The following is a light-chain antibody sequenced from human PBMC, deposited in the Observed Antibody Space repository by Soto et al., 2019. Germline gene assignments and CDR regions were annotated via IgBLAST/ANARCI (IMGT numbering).Light chain of an antibody. CDR2: AAS. V-gene: IGKV1-9*01. CDR1: QGISSY. CDR3: LQLNSYPPFT. J-gene: IGKJ3*01. Sequence: IQLTQSPSSLSASVGDRVTITCRASQGISSYLAWYQQKPGKAPKLLIYAASTLQSGVPSRFNGSGSGTDVTLPISSLQPEDFATYYCLQLNSYPPFTFGPGTKVDIK.